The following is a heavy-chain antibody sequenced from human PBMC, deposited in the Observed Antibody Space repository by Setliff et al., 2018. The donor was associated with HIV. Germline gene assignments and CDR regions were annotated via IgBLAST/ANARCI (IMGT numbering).Heavy chain of an antibody. J-gene: IGHJ4*02. CDR1: GFTFSNFA. CDR3: AKEVVDYYDSSGYLGLDY. D-gene: IGHD3-22*01. CDR2: ISRTGGST. Sequence: PGGSLRLSCAASGFTFSNFAMAWVRQAPGKGLEWVSGISRTGGSTYYAHSVRGRFTISRDNSNNTLYLQMNSLRADDTATYYCAKEVVDYYDSSGYLGLDYWGQGTLVTVSS. V-gene: IGHV3-23*01.